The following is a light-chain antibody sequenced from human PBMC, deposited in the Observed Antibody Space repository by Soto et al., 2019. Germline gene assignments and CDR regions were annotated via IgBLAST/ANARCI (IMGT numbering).Light chain of an antibody. CDR1: QNIHTN. Sequence: EIVMTQSPATLSVSPGERATLSCRAGQNIHTNLAWYQQKPGQAPRLLIYDASNRATGIPARFSGSGSGTEFTLTISSLEPEDFAVYYCQQCSNWPRTFGQGTKVDIK. CDR3: QQCSNWPRT. CDR2: DAS. V-gene: IGKV3-11*01. J-gene: IGKJ1*01.